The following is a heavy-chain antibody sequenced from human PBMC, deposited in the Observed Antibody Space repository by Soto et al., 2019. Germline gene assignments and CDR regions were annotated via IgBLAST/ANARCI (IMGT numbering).Heavy chain of an antibody. J-gene: IGHJ4*02. CDR2: ITSIGTTV. CDR3: ARGSSNWSYYFDF. V-gene: IGHV3-48*02. D-gene: IGHD6-13*01. CDR1: GFTFSSYR. Sequence: DVHLGESGAGLVQPRGSLRLSCAASGFTFSSYRLNWVRQAPGKGLEWVSYITSIGTTVYYADSVRGRFTISRDNAKNSLYLQMNILRDDDTAVYYCARGSSNWSYYFDFCGQGTLVPVSS.